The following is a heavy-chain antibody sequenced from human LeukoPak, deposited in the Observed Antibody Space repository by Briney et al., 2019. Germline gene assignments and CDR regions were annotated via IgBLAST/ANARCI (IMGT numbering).Heavy chain of an antibody. J-gene: IGHJ6*03. D-gene: IGHD6-19*01. Sequence: GGSLRLSCAASGFTFSSYEMNWVRQAPGKGLEWASFSSNSRGTKYYADSVKGLFTISSDNAKNSLYLQMNSLSAEDTAVYYCARVRPQAVADTYHYYMDVWGKGTTVTVSS. CDR2: SSNSRGTK. CDR1: GFTFSSYE. CDR3: ARVRPQAVADTYHYYMDV. V-gene: IGHV3-48*03.